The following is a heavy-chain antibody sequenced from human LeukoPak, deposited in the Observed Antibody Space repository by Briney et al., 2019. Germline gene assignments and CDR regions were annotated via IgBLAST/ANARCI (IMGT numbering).Heavy chain of an antibody. CDR3: ARDRVLWFGELLRRTEGHT. Sequence: GSLKVSCKASRYTFTIYGISCVRQAPGQRLERMGWISAFIGNTNSVQKSQGRVTKTTEQSTSTAYMELGSLGSDDTGVDYCARDRVLWFGELLRRTEGHTWRQGTLVSVPS. CDR2: ISAFIGNT. V-gene: IGHV1-18*04. J-gene: IGHJ4*02. D-gene: IGHD3-10*01. CDR1: RYTFTIYG.